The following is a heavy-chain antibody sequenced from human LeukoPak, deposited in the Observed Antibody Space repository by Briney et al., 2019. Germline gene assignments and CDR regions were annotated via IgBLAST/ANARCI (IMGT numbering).Heavy chain of an antibody. J-gene: IGHJ5*02. Sequence: ASVKVSCKASGYTFTNNFMHWVRQAPGQGLEWMGIINPSGDNTWYAQKFQGRVTMTRDMSTSTVYMELSSLRSEDTAVYYCARDRGRNIVVVPAAMYWFDPWGQGTLVTVSS. CDR2: INPSGDNT. CDR3: ARDRGRNIVVVPAAMYWFDP. D-gene: IGHD2-2*01. CDR1: GYTFTNNF. V-gene: IGHV1-46*01.